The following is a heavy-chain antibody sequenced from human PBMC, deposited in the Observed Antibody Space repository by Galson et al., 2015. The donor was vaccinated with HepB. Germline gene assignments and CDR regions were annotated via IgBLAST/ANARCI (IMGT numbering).Heavy chain of an antibody. CDR2: IKSDGTNT. CDR3: ARDYGDGYNKNWFDP. J-gene: IGHJ5*02. V-gene: IGHV3-74*01. D-gene: IGHD5-24*01. Sequence: SLRLSCAASGFTFSSYWMHWVRQAPGKGLVWVSRIKSDGTNTNYADSVKGRFTISRDNAKNTLYLQMNSLRAEDTAVYYCARDYGDGYNKNWFDPWGQGTLVSVSS. CDR1: GFTFSSYW.